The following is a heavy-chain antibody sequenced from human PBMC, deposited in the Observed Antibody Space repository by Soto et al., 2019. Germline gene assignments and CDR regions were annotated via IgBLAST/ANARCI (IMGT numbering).Heavy chain of an antibody. CDR3: ARDPAP. CDR2: IYNSGTT. V-gene: IGHV4-31*03. J-gene: IGHJ5*02. Sequence: QVQLQESGPGLVKPSETLSLTCTVSGGSITRGGYYWSWIRQHPGKGLEWIGYIYNSGTTYYNPSLKSRVTIAVDTSKNQCSLKLTSVTAADTAVYYCARDPAPWGQGTLVTVSS. CDR1: GGSITRGGYY.